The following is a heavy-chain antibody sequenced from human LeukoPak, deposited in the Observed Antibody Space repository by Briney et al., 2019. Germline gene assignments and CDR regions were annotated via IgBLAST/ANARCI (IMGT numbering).Heavy chain of an antibody. J-gene: IGHJ4*02. Sequence: GMSLRFSCAASGFTFSSYAIHWVRQAPGKGLEWVAVISYDGSNKYYADSVKGRFTISRDNSKNTLYLQMNSLRAEDTAVYYCARDSFDNSGPDYWGQGTLVTVPS. CDR2: ISYDGSNK. CDR1: GFTFSSYA. D-gene: IGHD3-22*01. CDR3: ARDSFDNSGPDY. V-gene: IGHV3-30*04.